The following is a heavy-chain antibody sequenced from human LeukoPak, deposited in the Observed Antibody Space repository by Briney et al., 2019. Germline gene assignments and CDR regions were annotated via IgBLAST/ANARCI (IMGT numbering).Heavy chain of an antibody. J-gene: IGHJ4*02. V-gene: IGHV3-74*01. CDR1: GFNFSSYW. CDR3: ARYSSSWHAIDY. CDR2: VNSDGSST. Sequence: GGSLRLSCAASGFNFSSYWMHWARQVPGKGLVWVSRVNSDGSSTSYADPVKGRFTISRDNAKNTLYLQMNSLRVEDTAVYYCARYSSSWHAIDYWGQGTLVTVSS. D-gene: IGHD6-13*01.